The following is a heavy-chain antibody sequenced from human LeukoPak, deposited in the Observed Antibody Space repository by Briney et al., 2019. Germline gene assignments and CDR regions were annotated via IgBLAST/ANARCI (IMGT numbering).Heavy chain of an antibody. CDR1: GFTISSYA. CDR2: ISGSGGST. Sequence: GGSLRLSCAASGFTISSYAMSWVRQAPGKGLEWVSAISGSGGSTHYADSVKGRFTISRDNSKNTLYLQMNSLRAEDTAVYYCAKEYYLAARFRWGFDYWGQGTLVTVSS. V-gene: IGHV3-23*01. CDR3: AKEYYLAARFRWGFDY. D-gene: IGHD6-6*01. J-gene: IGHJ4*02.